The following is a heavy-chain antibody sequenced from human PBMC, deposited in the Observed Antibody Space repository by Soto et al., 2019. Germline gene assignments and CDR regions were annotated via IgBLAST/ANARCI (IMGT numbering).Heavy chain of an antibody. J-gene: IGHJ5*02. CDR2: INHSGST. CDR1: GGSFSGYY. Sequence: QVQLQQWGAGLLKPSETLSLTCAVYGGSFSGYYWSWIRQPPGKGLEWIGEINHSGSTNYNPSLKSRVTISVDTSKNQCSLKLGSVTAADTAVYYCARALYNYDSSGYYYGNWFDPWGQGTLVTVSS. V-gene: IGHV4-34*01. CDR3: ARALYNYDSSGYYYGNWFDP. D-gene: IGHD3-22*01.